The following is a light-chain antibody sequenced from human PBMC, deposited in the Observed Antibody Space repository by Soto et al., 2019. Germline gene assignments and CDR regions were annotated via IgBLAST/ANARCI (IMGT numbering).Light chain of an antibody. CDR2: ATS. V-gene: IGKV3D-20*01. CDR1: QALRSSY. CDR3: QQYGTSPRSIT. Sequence: SVLALSPTPLSLSPGERATLSCRASQALRSSYLAWYQQKPGLAPRLLIYATSSRATGIPDRFSGGGSGTDFTLTINKLEPEDFAVYYCQQYGTSPRSITFGQGTRLEI. J-gene: IGKJ5*01.